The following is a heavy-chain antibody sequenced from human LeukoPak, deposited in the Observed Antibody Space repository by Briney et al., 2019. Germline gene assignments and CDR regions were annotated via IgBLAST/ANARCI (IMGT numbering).Heavy chain of an antibody. CDR2: IKEDGSKK. J-gene: IGHJ4*02. CDR3: AKYAPPTTVVTRFFDS. CDR1: GFIFSSCW. D-gene: IGHD4-23*01. V-gene: IGHV3-7*03. Sequence: GGSLRLSCAASGFIFSSCWMTWVRQAPGKGLEWVANIKEDGSKKNYVESVKGRFTISRDNAKNTLYLQMNSLRVEDTAIYYCAKYAPPTTVVTRFFDSWGQGTLVTVSS.